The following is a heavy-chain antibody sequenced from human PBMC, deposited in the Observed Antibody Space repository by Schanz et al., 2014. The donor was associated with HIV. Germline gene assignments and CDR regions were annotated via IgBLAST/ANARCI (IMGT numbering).Heavy chain of an antibody. CDR2: ISGSGGSI. D-gene: IGHD6-25*01. V-gene: IGHV3-23*04. CDR1: GFTFSSDA. CDR3: AKVRRLLTRWDWFDP. Sequence: EVQLVESGGGLVQPGGSLRLSCTASGFTFSSDAMSWVRQAPGTGLEWVSIISGSGGSIYYADSVKGRFTISRDNSKNTLYLRMNRLRVEDSAVYYCAKVRRLLTRWDWFDPWGQGTLVTVSS. J-gene: IGHJ5*02.